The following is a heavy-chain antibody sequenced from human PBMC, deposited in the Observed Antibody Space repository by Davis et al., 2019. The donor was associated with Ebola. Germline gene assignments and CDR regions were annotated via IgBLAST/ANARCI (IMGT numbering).Heavy chain of an antibody. CDR3: ARRDGGFGDLLSYFDF. J-gene: IGHJ4*02. CDR1: GGSISSYY. D-gene: IGHD3-10*01. Sequence: GSLRLSCTVSGGSISSYYWSWIRQPPGKGLEWIGYIYYSGSTNYNPSLKSRVNISVDTSKNQFSLKLSSVTAADTAVYYCARRDGGFGDLLSYFDFWGRGTLVTVSS. V-gene: IGHV4-59*08. CDR2: IYYSGST.